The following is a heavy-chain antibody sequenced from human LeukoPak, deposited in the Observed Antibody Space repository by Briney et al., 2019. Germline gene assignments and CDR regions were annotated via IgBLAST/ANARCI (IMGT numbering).Heavy chain of an antibody. CDR3: ARVTEGHWFDP. V-gene: IGHV1-8*01. J-gene: IGHJ5*02. D-gene: IGHD2-21*02. Sequence: ASVKVSCKASGYTFSSYDINWVRQATGQGLEWMGWMNPNSGNTGYAQKFQGRVTMTRDTSISTAYMELSSLRAEDTAVYYCARVTEGHWFDPWGQGTLVTVSS. CDR1: GYTFSSYD. CDR2: MNPNSGNT.